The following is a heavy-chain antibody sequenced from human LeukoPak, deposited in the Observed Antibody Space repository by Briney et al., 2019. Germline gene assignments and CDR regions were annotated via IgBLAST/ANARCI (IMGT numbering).Heavy chain of an antibody. J-gene: IGHJ4*02. CDR3: ARDLWSSSFDY. CDR1: GGSISSYY. CDR2: IYYSGST. V-gene: IGHV4-59*12. D-gene: IGHD6-13*01. Sequence: SETLSLTCTVSGGSISSYYWSWIRQPPGKGLEWIGYIYYSGSTNYNPSLKSRVTISVDTSKNQFSLKLSSVTAADTAVYYCARDLWSSSFDYWGQGTLVTVSS.